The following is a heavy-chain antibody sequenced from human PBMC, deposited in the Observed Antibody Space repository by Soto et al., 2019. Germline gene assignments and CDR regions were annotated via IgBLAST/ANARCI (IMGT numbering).Heavy chain of an antibody. Sequence: QVQLVQSGAEVKKPGASVKVSCKASGYTFTTYGISWVRQAPGQGLEWMGWINGYNGNTNYAQKLQGRGTMTTDTSPSTAFMELRSPRSDDTALYYCARDPVAGTYFDYRGQGTLVNVSS. J-gene: IGHJ4*02. CDR3: ARDPVAGTYFDY. CDR2: INGYNGNT. CDR1: GYTFTTYG. V-gene: IGHV1-18*01. D-gene: IGHD6-19*01.